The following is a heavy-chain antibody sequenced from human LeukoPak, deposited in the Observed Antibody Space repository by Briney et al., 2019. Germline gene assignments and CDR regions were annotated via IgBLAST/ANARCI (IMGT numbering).Heavy chain of an antibody. D-gene: IGHD5-24*01. CDR3: ARDRGGFSHLPDY. J-gene: IGHJ4*02. V-gene: IGHV4-59*01. Sequence: SETLSLTCTVSGVSISSYYRSWIRQPPGKGLEWIGYIYYSGSTNYNPSLKSRVTISVDTSKNQFSLKLSSVTAADTAVYYCARDRGGFSHLPDYWGQGTLVTVSS. CDR2: IYYSGST. CDR1: GVSISSYY.